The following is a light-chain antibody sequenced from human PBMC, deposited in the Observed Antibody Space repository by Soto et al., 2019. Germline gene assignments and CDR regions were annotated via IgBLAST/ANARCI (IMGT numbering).Light chain of an antibody. J-gene: IGKJ1*01. CDR2: VAS. Sequence: EIVLTQSPATLSLSPGERATLSCRASQSVSSYLAWYKQKLAQAPRLPFFVASNRAIGFQASLIGIGFGKDFILTFSSLEPEDFAVYYCQQRSNWPPWTFGQGTKVDIK. CDR1: QSVSSY. V-gene: IGKV3-11*01. CDR3: QQRSNWPPWT.